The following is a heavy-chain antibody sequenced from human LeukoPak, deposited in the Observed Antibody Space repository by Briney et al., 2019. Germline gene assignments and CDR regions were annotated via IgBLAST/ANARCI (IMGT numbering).Heavy chain of an antibody. D-gene: IGHD3-10*01. CDR1: GGSISSSSYY. Sequence: SETLSLTCTVSGGSISSSSYYWGWIRQPPGKGLEWIGSIYYSGSTYYNPSLKSRVTISVDTSKNQFSLKLSSVTAADTAVYYCARDLTAYGSGSYDYWGQGTLVTVSS. J-gene: IGHJ4*02. V-gene: IGHV4-39*07. CDR3: ARDLTAYGSGSYDY. CDR2: IYYSGST.